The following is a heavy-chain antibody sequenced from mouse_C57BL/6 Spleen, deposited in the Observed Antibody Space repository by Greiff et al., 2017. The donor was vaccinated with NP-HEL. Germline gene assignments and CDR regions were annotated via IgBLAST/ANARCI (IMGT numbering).Heavy chain of an antibody. CDR1: GYTFTSYW. J-gene: IGHJ3*01. CDR2: IHPNSGST. Sequence: QVQLQQPGAELVKPGASVKLSCKASGYTFTSYWMHWVKQRPGQGLEWIGMIHPNSGSTNYNEKFKSKATLTVDKSSSTAYMELSSLTSEDSAVYYCAREDGNPFAYWGQGTLVTVSA. V-gene: IGHV1-64*01. D-gene: IGHD2-1*01. CDR3: AREDGNPFAY.